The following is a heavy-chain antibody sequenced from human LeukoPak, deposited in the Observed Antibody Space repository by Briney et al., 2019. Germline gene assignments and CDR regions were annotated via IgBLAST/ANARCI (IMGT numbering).Heavy chain of an antibody. J-gene: IGHJ4*02. D-gene: IGHD3-22*01. CDR3: ARGVFYYDSSGYSR. CDR1: GFTFSSYS. Sequence: GGSLRLSCAASGFTFSSYSMTWVRQAPGKGLEWVSSISSSSSYIYYADSVKGRFTISRDNAKSSLYLQMNSLRAEDTAVYYCARGVFYYDSSGYSRWGQGTLVTVSS. CDR2: ISSSSSYI. V-gene: IGHV3-21*01.